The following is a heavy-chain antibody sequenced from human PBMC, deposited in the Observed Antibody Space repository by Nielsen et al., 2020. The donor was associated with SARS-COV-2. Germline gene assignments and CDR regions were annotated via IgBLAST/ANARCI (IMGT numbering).Heavy chain of an antibody. Sequence: SLKISCAASGFTFDDYVMHWVRQAPGKGLEWVSGISWNSGSIGYADSVKGRFTISRDNAKNSLYLQMNSLRAEDTALYYCAKVGGDYVRDAFDIWGQGTMVTVSS. V-gene: IGHV3-9*01. D-gene: IGHD2-21*02. CDR2: ISWNSGSI. J-gene: IGHJ3*02. CDR3: AKVGGDYVRDAFDI. CDR1: GFTFDDYV.